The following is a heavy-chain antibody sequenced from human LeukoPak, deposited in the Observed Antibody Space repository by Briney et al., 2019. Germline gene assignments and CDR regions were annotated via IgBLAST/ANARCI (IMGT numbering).Heavy chain of an antibody. V-gene: IGHV4-59*01. CDR1: GGSISSYY. D-gene: IGHD4-17*01. J-gene: IGHJ4*02. Sequence: SETLSLTCTVSGGSISSYYWSWIRQPPGKGLEWIGYIYYSGSTNYNPSLKSRVTISVDTSKNQFSLKLSSVTAADTAVYYCVRENDYGDPIDYWGQGTLVTVSS. CDR2: IYYSGST. CDR3: VRENDYGDPIDY.